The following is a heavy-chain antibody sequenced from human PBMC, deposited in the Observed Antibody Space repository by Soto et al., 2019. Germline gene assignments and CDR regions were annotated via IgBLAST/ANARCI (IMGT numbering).Heavy chain of an antibody. D-gene: IGHD6-13*01. Sequence: QVQLVESGGGVVQPGRSLRLSCAASGFTFSSYGMHWVRQAPGKGLEWVAVISYDGSNKYYADSVKGRFTISRDNSKNTLYLQMNSLRAEDTAVYYCAKDRGDGIAAAGMDVWGQGTTVTVSS. J-gene: IGHJ6*02. CDR2: ISYDGSNK. CDR3: AKDRGDGIAAAGMDV. V-gene: IGHV3-30*18. CDR1: GFTFSSYG.